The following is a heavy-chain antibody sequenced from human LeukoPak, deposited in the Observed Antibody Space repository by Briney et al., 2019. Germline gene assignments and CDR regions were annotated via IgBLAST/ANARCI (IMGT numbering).Heavy chain of an antibody. CDR1: GFTFSSYW. CDR2: INSDGSST. D-gene: IGHD3-16*02. V-gene: IGHV3-74*01. Sequence: GGSLRLSCAASGFTFSSYWMHWVRQTPGKGLVWVSRINSDGSSTSYADSVKGRFTISRDNAKNTLYLQMNSLRAEDTAVYYCARDCPAVRVIVEYGMDVWGQGTTVTVSS. J-gene: IGHJ6*02. CDR3: ARDCPAVRVIVEYGMDV.